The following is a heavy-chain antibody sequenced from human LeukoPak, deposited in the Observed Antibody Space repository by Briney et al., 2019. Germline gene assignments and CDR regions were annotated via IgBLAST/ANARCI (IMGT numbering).Heavy chain of an antibody. Sequence: PSETLSLTCTVSGDSMDTKVYYWGWIRHAPGKGLEWIGTVYYSGSTDYNPSLKSRVTISGDTSKNQFSLSLSSVTAADTAVYYCATQILLCHYYWGQGTLVAVSS. J-gene: IGHJ4*02. V-gene: IGHV4-39*01. CDR3: ATQILLCHYY. CDR2: VYYSGST. CDR1: GDSMDTKVYY. D-gene: IGHD2-2*01.